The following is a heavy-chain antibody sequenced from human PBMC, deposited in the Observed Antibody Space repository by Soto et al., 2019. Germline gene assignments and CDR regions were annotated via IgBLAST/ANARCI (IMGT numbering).Heavy chain of an antibody. V-gene: IGHV4-39*01. CDR3: ASAPGVYYYYGMDV. Sequence: PSETLSLTCTVSGGSISSSSYYWGWIRQPPGKGLEWIGSIYYSGSTYYNPSLKSRVTISVDTSKNQFSLKLSSVTAADTAVYYCASAPGVYYYYGMDVWGQGTTVT. D-gene: IGHD3-10*01. CDR2: IYYSGST. CDR1: GGSISSSSYY. J-gene: IGHJ6*02.